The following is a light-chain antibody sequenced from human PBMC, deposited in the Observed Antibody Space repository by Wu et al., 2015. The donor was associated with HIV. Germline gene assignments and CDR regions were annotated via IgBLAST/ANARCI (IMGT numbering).Light chain of an antibody. CDR1: QIIATN. CDR2: GTS. Sequence: EIVVTQSPATLSVSPGGRVTLSCRASQIIATNLAWYQQKPGQPPRLLIYGTSTRATGIPARFSGSGSGTEFTLTISSMQSEDFAVYYCQQYNNWPPYTFGQGTKLEIK. V-gene: IGKV3-15*01. J-gene: IGKJ2*01. CDR3: QQYNNWPPYT.